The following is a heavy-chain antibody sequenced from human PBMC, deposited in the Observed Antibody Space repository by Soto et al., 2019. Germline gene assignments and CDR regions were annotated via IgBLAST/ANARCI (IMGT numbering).Heavy chain of an antibody. CDR3: SRGLISSSWTDYCMDV. CDR2: IYYSGST. V-gene: IGHV4-59*01. CDR1: GGSISSYY. Sequence: SETLSLTCTVSGGSISSYYWSWIRQPPGKGLEWIGYIYYSGSTNYNPSLKSRVTISVDTSKNQFSLKLSSVTAADTAVYDCSRGLISSSWTDYCMDVWGQGTTVTVSS. J-gene: IGHJ6*02. D-gene: IGHD6-13*01.